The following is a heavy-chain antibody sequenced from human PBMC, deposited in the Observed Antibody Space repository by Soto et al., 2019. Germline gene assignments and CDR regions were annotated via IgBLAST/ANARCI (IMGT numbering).Heavy chain of an antibody. Sequence: SETLSLTCTVSGGSISSGGYYWSWIRQHPGKGLEWIGYIYYSGNTYYNPSLKSRVTISVDTSMNQFSLKLSSVTAADTAVYYCARDRHYYGSGSPEYNWFDPWGQGTLVTVSS. CDR3: ARDRHYYGSGSPEYNWFDP. J-gene: IGHJ5*02. V-gene: IGHV4-31*03. CDR1: GGSISSGGYY. CDR2: IYYSGNT. D-gene: IGHD3-10*01.